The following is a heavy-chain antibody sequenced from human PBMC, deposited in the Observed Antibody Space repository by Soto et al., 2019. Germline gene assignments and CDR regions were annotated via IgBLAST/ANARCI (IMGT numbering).Heavy chain of an antibody. Sequence: SETLSLTCTVSGGSISSYYWSWIRQPPGKRLEWIGYIYYSGSTNYNPSLKSRVTISVDTSKNQFSLKLSSVTAADTAVYYCVRQGIGVLHGLVDVWGQGTTVTVSS. CDR1: GGSISSYY. J-gene: IGHJ6*02. V-gene: IGHV4-59*01. CDR3: VRQGIGVLHGLVDV. CDR2: IYYSGST. D-gene: IGHD3-10*01.